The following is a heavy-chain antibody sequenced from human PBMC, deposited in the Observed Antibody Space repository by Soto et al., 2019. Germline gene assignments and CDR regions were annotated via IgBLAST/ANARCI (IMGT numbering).Heavy chain of an antibody. V-gene: IGHV3-23*01. Sequence: EVQLLESGGGLVQPGGSLRLSCAASGFTFSSYAMSWVRQAPGKGLEWVSAISGSGGSTYYADSVKGRFTISRDNSKNTLYLQMNSLRAADTAVYYCAKVPSSYYDFWSGYRGYYMDVWGKGTTVTVSS. D-gene: IGHD3-3*01. CDR1: GFTFSSYA. CDR2: ISGSGGST. CDR3: AKVPSSYYDFWSGYRGYYMDV. J-gene: IGHJ6*03.